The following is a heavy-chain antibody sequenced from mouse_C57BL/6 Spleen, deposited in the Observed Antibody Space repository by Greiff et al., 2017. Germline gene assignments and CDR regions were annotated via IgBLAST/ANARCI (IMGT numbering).Heavy chain of an antibody. D-gene: IGHD1-1*01. CDR3: ATTVVAPYAMDY. CDR2: INPNYGTT. J-gene: IGHJ4*01. V-gene: IGHV1-39*01. CDR1: GYSFTDYN. Sequence: EVKLMESGPELVKPGASVKISCKASGYSFTDYNMNWVKQSNGKSLEWIGVINPNYGTTSYNQKFKGKATLTVDQSSSTAYMQLNSLTSEDSAVYYCATTVVAPYAMDYWGQGTSVTVSS.